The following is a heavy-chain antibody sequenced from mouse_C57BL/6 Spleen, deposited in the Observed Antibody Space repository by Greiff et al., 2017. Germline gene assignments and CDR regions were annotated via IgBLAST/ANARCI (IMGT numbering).Heavy chain of an antibody. D-gene: IGHD4-1*01. CDR1: GYAFTIYL. V-gene: IGHV1-54*01. Sequence: QVQLQQSGAELVRPGTSVKVSCKASGYAFTIYLIEWVKQRPGQGLELIGVINPGSGGTNYNEKFKGKATLTADKSSSTTYMQLSSLTSEDSEVYFCERSGLGQGFAYWGQGTLVTVSA. J-gene: IGHJ3*01. CDR2: INPGSGGT. CDR3: ERSGLGQGFAY.